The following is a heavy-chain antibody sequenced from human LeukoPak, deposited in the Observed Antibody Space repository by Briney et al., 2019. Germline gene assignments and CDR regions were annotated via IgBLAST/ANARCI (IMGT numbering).Heavy chain of an antibody. V-gene: IGHV3-33*01. D-gene: IGHD1-7*01. CDR2: IWYDGSNK. Sequence: SGGSLRLSCAASGFTFSSYGMHWVRQAPGKGLEWVAVIWYDGSNKYYADSVKGRFTISRDNSKNTLYLQMNSLRAEDTAVYYCARDPLPNWNYNWFDPWGQGTLVTVSS. CDR3: ARDPLPNWNYNWFDP. J-gene: IGHJ5*02. CDR1: GFTFSSYG.